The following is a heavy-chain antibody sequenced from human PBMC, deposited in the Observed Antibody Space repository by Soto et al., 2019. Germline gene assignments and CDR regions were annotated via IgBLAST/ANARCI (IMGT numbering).Heavy chain of an antibody. V-gene: IGHV1-2*02. D-gene: IGHD3-22*01. CDR3: ARDLIVDGPDNYAMDV. Sequence: ASVKVSCKASGYSLRSNYIHWVRQAPGQGLDCLGWINPNSSGTVYAQKFQGRVTMTRDTSLTTVYMQLNRLTADDTAVYYCARDLIVDGPDNYAMDVWGQGTTVTVSS. CDR1: GYSLRSNY. J-gene: IGHJ6*02. CDR2: INPNSSGT.